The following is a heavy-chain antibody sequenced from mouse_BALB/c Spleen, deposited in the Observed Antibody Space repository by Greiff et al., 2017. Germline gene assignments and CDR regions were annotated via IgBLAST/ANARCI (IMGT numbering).Heavy chain of an antibody. V-gene: IGHV1-7*01. CDR1: GYTFTSYW. J-gene: IGHJ4*01. CDR2: INPSTGYT. Sequence: VQLVESGAELAKPGASVKMSCKASGYTFTSYWMHWVKQRPGQGLEWIGYINPSTGYTEYNQKFKDKATLTADKSSSTAYMQLSSLTSEDSAVYYCARGNGYDFCYAMDYWGQGTSVTVSS. D-gene: IGHD2-2*01. CDR3: ARGNGYDFCYAMDY.